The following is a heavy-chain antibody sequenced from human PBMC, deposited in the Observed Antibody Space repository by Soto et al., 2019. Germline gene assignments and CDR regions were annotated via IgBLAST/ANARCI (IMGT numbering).Heavy chain of an antibody. V-gene: IGHV3-7*01. D-gene: IGHD2-15*01. CDR3: ARTVEDTFDY. CDR2: IKQDGSET. CDR1: GFTFSSYW. Sequence: EVQLVESGGGLVQPGGSLRLSCAASGFTFSSYWMTWVRQSPGKGLEWVATIKQDGSETYYVDSVKGRFTISRDSAKNSLYLQMNSLRAEDTAVYYCARTVEDTFDYWGQGTLVTVSS. J-gene: IGHJ4*02.